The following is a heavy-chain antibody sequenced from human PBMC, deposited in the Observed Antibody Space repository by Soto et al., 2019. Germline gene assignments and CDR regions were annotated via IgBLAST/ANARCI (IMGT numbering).Heavy chain of an antibody. J-gene: IGHJ4*02. Sequence: SETLSLTCAVYGGSFSGYYWSWIRQPPGKWLEWIGEINHSGSTNYNPSLKSRVTISVDTSKNQSSLKLSSLTAADTAVYYCARDEYYYDSSGYRGTPYYFDYWGQGTLVTVSS. CDR2: INHSGST. CDR1: GGSFSGYY. D-gene: IGHD3-22*01. CDR3: ARDEYYYDSSGYRGTPYYFDY. V-gene: IGHV4-34*01.